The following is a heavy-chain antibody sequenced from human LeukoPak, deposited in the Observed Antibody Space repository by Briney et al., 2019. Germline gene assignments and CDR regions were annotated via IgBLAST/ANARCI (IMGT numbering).Heavy chain of an antibody. J-gene: IGHJ4*02. CDR2: INHSGGT. CDR1: GGSFSGYY. V-gene: IGHV4-34*01. Sequence: PSETLSLTCAVYGGSFSGYYWSWIRQPPGKGLEWIGEINHSGGTNYNPSLKSRVTISVDTSKNQFSLKLSSVTAADTAVYYCARVKLKYYYDSSGYFFDYWGQGTLVTVSS. CDR3: ARVKLKYYYDSSGYFFDY. D-gene: IGHD3-22*01.